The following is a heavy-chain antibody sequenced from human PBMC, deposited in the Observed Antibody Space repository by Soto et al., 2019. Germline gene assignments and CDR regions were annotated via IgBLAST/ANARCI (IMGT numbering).Heavy chain of an antibody. CDR1: GFSFSSYD. CDR2: IGADGDT. J-gene: IGHJ6*02. CDR3: AKARLYCYSGMDV. V-gene: IGHV3-13*01. Sequence: EVQLVESGGGLVQTGGSLRLSCEGSGFSFSSYDMHWVRQAAGKRLEWVAAIGADGDTYYSDSVKGRLTISRENTKNSLYLQMNSLRTGDTGVYHCAKARLYCYSGMDVWGQGTKVSVSS.